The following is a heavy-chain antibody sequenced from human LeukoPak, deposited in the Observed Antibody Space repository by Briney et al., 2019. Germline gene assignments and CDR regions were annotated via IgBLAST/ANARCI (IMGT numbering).Heavy chain of an antibody. CDR3: ARESAVVAAGDFDY. CDR1: GGSISSCY. J-gene: IGHJ4*02. CDR2: IYTSGST. V-gene: IGHV4-4*07. Sequence: SETLSLTCTVSGGSISSCYWSWIRQPAGKGLEWIGRIYTSGSTNYNPSLKSRVTMSVDTSKNQFSLKLSSVTAADTAVYYCARESAVVAAGDFDYWGQGTLVTVSS. D-gene: IGHD2-15*01.